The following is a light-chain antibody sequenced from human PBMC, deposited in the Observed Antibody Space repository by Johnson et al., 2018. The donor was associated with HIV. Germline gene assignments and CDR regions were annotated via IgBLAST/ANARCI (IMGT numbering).Light chain of an antibody. Sequence: QSVLTQPPSVYAAPGQKVTISCSGSSSNIGNNYVSWFQHLPGTAPKVLIYDNNKRPSGIPDRFSGSKSGTSATLGITGLQTGDEADYYCGTWDSSLTAGVFGTGTKVTVL. CDR1: SSNIGNNY. CDR2: DNN. CDR3: GTWDSSLTAGV. J-gene: IGLJ1*01. V-gene: IGLV1-51*01.